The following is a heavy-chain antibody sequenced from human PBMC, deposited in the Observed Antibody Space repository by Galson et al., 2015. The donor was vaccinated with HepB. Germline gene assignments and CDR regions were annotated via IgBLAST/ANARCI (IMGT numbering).Heavy chain of an antibody. V-gene: IGHV3-11*03. Sequence: SLRLSCAASGFTFSDYYMSWIRQAPGKGLEWVSYISSSSSYTNYADSVKGRFTISRDNAKNSLYLQMNSLRAEDTAVYYCACGGTMVRGVIVGWGQGTLVTVSS. CDR2: ISSSSSYT. CDR3: ACGGTMVRGVIVG. J-gene: IGHJ4*02. CDR1: GFTFSDYY. D-gene: IGHD3-10*01.